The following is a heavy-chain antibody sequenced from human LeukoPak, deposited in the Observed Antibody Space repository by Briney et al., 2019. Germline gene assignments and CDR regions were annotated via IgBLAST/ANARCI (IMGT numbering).Heavy chain of an antibody. CDR2: IYYSGST. CDR1: GGSISSYY. CDR3: ARQGGNPNTGLGIAAAGRYYYYYMDV. V-gene: IGHV4-59*01. D-gene: IGHD6-13*01. Sequence: SETLSLTCTVSGGSISSYYWSWIRQPPGKGLEWIGYIYYSGSTNYNPSLKSRVTISVDTSKNQFSLKLSSVTAADTAVYYCARQGGNPNTGLGIAAAGRYYYYYMDVWGKGTTVTVSS. J-gene: IGHJ6*03.